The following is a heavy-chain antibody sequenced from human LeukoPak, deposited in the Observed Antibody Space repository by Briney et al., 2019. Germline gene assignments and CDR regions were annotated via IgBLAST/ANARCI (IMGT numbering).Heavy chain of an antibody. V-gene: IGHV4-59*01. CDR3: ARVNPLNPFDA. D-gene: IGHD1-14*01. CDR1: GGSISSYY. Sequence: PSETLSLTCTVSGGSISSYYWSWIRQPPGKGLEWIGYIYYSGSTNYNPSLKSRVTISVDTSKNQFSLKLSSVTAADTAAYYCARVNPLNPFDAWGKGTTVTVSS. CDR2: IYYSGST. J-gene: IGHJ6*04.